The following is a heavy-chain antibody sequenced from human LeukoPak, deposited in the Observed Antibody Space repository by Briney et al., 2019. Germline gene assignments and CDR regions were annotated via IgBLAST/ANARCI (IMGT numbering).Heavy chain of an antibody. CDR1: GDSISSYY. CDR3: ARGADSSGYYSIFYFDY. CDR2: IYYSGST. V-gene: IGHV4-59*01. Sequence: SETLSLTCTVSGDSISSYYWNWIRQPPGKGLEWIGYIYYSGSTNYNPSLKSRVTISVDTSKNQFSLKLSSVTAADTAVYYCARGADSSGYYSIFYFDYWGQGTLVTVSS. J-gene: IGHJ4*02. D-gene: IGHD3-22*01.